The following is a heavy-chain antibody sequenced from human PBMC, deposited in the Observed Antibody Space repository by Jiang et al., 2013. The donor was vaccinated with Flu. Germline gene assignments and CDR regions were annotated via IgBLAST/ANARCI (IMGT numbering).Heavy chain of an antibody. CDR1: GGSISGSNYY. CDR3: ARHTHNWGLDY. CDR2: ISYSGST. Sequence: GPGLVKPSETLSLTCTVSGGSISGSNYYRAWIRQPPGQGLEWIGYISYSGSTYYNPSLDSRVTVSVDTSTNQFSLKLSSVTAADTAVYYCARHTHNWGLDYWGQGTLVTVSS. D-gene: IGHD1-1*01. V-gene: IGHV4-39*01. J-gene: IGHJ4*02.